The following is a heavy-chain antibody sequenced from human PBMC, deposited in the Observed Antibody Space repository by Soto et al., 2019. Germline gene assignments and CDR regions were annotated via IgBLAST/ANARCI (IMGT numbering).Heavy chain of an antibody. J-gene: IGHJ4*02. Sequence: QVQLVESGGGVVQPGGSLRLSCAASGFTFSTYSMPWVRQAPGKGLEWVAVISSDGSKTYYADSVKGRFTISRDNSKNTLYLQMNSLRPDDTAVYYCARDPLPLTYEAYDFPYWGQGALVTVSS. D-gene: IGHD3-3*01. CDR1: GFTFSTYS. V-gene: IGHV3-30-3*01. CDR3: ARDPLPLTYEAYDFPY. CDR2: ISSDGSKT.